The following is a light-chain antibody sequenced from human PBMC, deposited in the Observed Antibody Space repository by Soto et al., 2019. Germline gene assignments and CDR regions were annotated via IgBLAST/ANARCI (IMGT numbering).Light chain of an antibody. CDR3: QTWGPGIVV. V-gene: IGLV4-69*01. J-gene: IGLJ2*01. CDR2: INSDGSH. Sequence: QSVLTQSPSVSASLGASVNLTCTLRSGHRTYAIAWHQVQSGKGPRFLMTINSDGSHNRGDGVPARFSGASFGAERFLIISSLQSDDETDYYCQTWGPGIVVFGGGTKLTVL. CDR1: SGHRTYA.